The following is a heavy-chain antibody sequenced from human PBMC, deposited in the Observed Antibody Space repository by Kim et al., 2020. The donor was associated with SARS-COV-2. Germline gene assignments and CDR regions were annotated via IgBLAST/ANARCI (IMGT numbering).Heavy chain of an antibody. CDR1: GGSISSYY. J-gene: IGHJ5*02. CDR2: IYYSGST. Sequence: SETLSLTCTVSGGSISSYYWSWIRQPPGKGLEWIGYIYYSGSTNYNPSLKSRVTISVDTSKNQFSLKLSSVTAADTAVYYCARVAGHDFWSGYHNWFDPWGQGTLVTVSS. V-gene: IGHV4-59*13. CDR3: ARVAGHDFWSGYHNWFDP. D-gene: IGHD3-3*01.